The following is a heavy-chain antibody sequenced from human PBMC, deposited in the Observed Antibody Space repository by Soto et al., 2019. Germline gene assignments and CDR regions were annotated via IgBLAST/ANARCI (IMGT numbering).Heavy chain of an antibody. CDR2: ISSSGNNI. D-gene: IGHD1-1*01. J-gene: IGHJ4*01. Sequence: QAPGEVQERVSSISSSGNNIYYADSVNARFTISTDNAKNSVYLQMSSLRSEDTAVYYCARINEGVYYF. CDR3: ARINEGVYYF. V-gene: IGHV3-21*01.